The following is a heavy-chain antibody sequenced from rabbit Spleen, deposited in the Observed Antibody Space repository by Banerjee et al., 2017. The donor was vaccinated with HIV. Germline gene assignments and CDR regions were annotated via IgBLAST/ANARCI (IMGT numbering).Heavy chain of an antibody. CDR2: IGTATSGGT. V-gene: IGHV1S45*01. J-gene: IGHJ4*01. Sequence: QEQLVESGGGLVQPGGSLKLSCTASGIDFSSKSVYWVRQAPGKGLEWIACIGTATSGGTYYASWAKGRFTISKTSSTTVTLQVTSLTAADTATYFCARYSDNTIYSLWGPGTLVTVS. D-gene: IGHD2-1*01. CDR1: GIDFSSKS. CDR3: ARYSDNTIYSL.